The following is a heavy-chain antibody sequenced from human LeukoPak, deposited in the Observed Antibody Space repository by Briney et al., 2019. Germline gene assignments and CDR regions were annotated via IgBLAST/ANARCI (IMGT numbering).Heavy chain of an antibody. V-gene: IGHV3-23*05. Sequence: GGSLRLSCAASGFTFSRYVMTWVRQAPGKGLEWVSALSSKYETYYADSVKGRFTISRDNSENTLYLQMNALRAEDTALYYCYGIHLGDSFDIWGRGTMVIVFS. CDR1: GFTFSRYV. CDR2: LSSKYET. D-gene: IGHD3-16*01. J-gene: IGHJ3*02. CDR3: YGIHLGDSFDI.